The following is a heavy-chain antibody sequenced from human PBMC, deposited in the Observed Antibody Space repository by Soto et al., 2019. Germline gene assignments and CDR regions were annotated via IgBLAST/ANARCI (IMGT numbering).Heavy chain of an antibody. CDR1: GFTFSSYW. V-gene: IGHV3-74*01. D-gene: IGHD1-26*01. J-gene: IGHJ4*02. CDR2: INSDGSST. Sequence: VQLVESGGGVVQPGRSLRLSCAASGFTFSSYWMHWVRQAPGKGLVWVSRINSDGSSTSYADSVKGRFTISRDNAKNTLYLQMNSLRAEDTAVYYCAREGVGATGYFDYWGQGTLVTVSS. CDR3: AREGVGATGYFDY.